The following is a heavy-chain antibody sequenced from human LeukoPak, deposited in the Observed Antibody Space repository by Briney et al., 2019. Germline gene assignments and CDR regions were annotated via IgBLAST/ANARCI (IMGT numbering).Heavy chain of an antibody. V-gene: IGHV4-59*12. CDR3: ARDDGSGVDY. D-gene: IGHD3-3*01. CDR1: GGSISSYY. J-gene: IGHJ4*02. Sequence: SGTLSLTCTVSGGSISSYYWSWIRQPPGKGLGWIGYIYYSGSTNYNPSLKSRVTISVDTSKNQFSLKLSSVTAADTAVYYCARDDGSGVDYWGQGTLVTVSS. CDR2: IYYSGST.